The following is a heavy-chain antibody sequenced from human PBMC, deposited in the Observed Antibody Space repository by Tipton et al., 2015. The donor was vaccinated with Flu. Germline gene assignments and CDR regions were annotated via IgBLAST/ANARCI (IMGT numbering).Heavy chain of an antibody. V-gene: IGHV4-34*12. Sequence: TLSLTCAVYGGSFSGYYWSWIRQPPGKGLEWIGEIIHSGSTNYNPSLKSRVTISVDTSKNQFSLKLSSVTAADTAVYYCASQYSSSWYAAFDIWGQGTMVTDSS. CDR1: GGSFSGYY. J-gene: IGHJ3*02. D-gene: IGHD6-13*01. CDR3: ASQYSSSWYAAFDI. CDR2: IIHSGST.